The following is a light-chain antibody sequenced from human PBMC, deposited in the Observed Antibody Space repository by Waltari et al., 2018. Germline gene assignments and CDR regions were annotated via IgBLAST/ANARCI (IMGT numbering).Light chain of an antibody. V-gene: IGKV3-15*01. Sequence: EIVMTQSPATLYVSPGERATLSCRASQTVNANLAWYQRTPGQAPRLLIYDASKRATGIPARFSGSESGTDFTLTISSLQSEDFGIYYCHHYNTWPPGTFGQGTKLDNK. CDR3: HHYNTWPPGT. CDR2: DAS. J-gene: IGKJ2*02. CDR1: QTVNAN.